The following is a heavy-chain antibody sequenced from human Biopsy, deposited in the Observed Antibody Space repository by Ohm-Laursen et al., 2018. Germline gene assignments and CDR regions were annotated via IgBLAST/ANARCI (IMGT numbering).Heavy chain of an antibody. CDR3: ARGYAGLYEAFDF. CDR1: GASVSSGSYD. Sequence: GTLSLTWTVSGASVSSGSYDWSWIRQPPGKGLEWIGNIYNDVSTKYNPSLRSRVTISADKSTNQFSLKLGSVTAADTAVYYCARGYAGLYEAFDFWGQGTVVTVAS. V-gene: IGHV4-61*01. D-gene: IGHD5-18*01. CDR2: IYNDVST. J-gene: IGHJ3*01.